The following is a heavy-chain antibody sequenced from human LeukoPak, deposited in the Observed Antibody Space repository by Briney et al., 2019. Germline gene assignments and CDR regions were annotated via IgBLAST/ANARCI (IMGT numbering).Heavy chain of an antibody. CDR2: ISSSSSYI. CDR3: ARGGVTSPRFDP. Sequence: GGSLRLSCAASGFTFSSYSMNWVRQAPGKGLEWVSSISSSSSYIYYADSVKGRFTISRDNAKNSLYLQMNSLRAEDTAVYYCARGGVTSPRFDPWGQGTLVTVSS. D-gene: IGHD4-17*01. CDR1: GFTFSSYS. V-gene: IGHV3-21*01. J-gene: IGHJ5*02.